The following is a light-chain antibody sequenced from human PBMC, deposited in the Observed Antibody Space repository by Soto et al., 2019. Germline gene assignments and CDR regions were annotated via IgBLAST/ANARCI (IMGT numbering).Light chain of an antibody. Sequence: QAVVTQEPSLAVSPGGTVTLTCGSSTGAVTSDHYPYWFQQKPGQAPRTVIYDTSIKQSWTPARFSGSLRGGIAALTLSGAQPEDEADYYCLLFDSGPVVFGGGTKVTVL. CDR2: DTS. CDR1: TGAVTSDHY. V-gene: IGLV7-46*01. J-gene: IGLJ2*01. CDR3: LLFDSGPVV.